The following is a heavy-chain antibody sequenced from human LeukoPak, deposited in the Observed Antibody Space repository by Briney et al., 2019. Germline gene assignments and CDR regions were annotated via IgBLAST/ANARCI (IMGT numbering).Heavy chain of an antibody. CDR1: GGSFSGYY. D-gene: IGHD6-13*01. J-gene: IGHJ6*02. CDR2: INHSGST. CDR3: ARDEASAATGIYYYGMDV. Sequence: SETLSLTCAVYGGSFSGYYWSWIRQPPGKGLEWIGEINHSGSTKYNPSLKSRVTISVDTSKNQFSLKLSSVTAADTAVYYCARDEASAATGIYYYGMDVWGQGTTVTVSS. V-gene: IGHV4-34*01.